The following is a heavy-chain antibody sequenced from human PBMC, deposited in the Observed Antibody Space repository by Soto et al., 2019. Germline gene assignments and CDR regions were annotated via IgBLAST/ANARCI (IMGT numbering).Heavy chain of an antibody. Sequence: ASGKVSCKASGYTFTSYDMHWVRQAPGQGLEWMGIINPSGGSTSYAQKFQGRVTMTRDTSTSTVYMELSSLRSEDTAVYYCARDCSRYYYDSSGYYPFDYWGQGTLVTVSS. CDR1: GYTFTSYD. D-gene: IGHD3-22*01. V-gene: IGHV1-46*03. CDR3: ARDCSRYYYDSSGYYPFDY. J-gene: IGHJ4*02. CDR2: INPSGGST.